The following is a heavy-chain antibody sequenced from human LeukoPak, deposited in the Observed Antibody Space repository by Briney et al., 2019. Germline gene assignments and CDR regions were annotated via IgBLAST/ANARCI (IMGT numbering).Heavy chain of an antibody. Sequence: ASVKVSCKASGYTFTSYYMHWVRQAPGQGLEWMGIINPSGGSTSYAQKFQGRVTMTRDTSTSTVYMELSSLRSEDTAVYYCARDSKARNYYDSSGGPYYFDYWAREPWSPSPQ. CDR2: INPSGGST. CDR3: ARDSKARNYYDSSGGPYYFDY. J-gene: IGHJ4*02. D-gene: IGHD3-22*01. CDR1: GYTFTSYY. V-gene: IGHV1-46*01.